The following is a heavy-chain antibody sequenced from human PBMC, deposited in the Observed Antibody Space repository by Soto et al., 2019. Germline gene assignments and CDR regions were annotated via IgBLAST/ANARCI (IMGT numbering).Heavy chain of an antibody. V-gene: IGHV1-46*01. D-gene: IGHD5-12*01. CDR2: INPSDGST. CDR3: ARGGGYNSRFDY. Sequence: ASVKVSCKASGYTFTNYYIHWVGQAPGQGLEWMGIINPSDGSTTYAQKFQGRVTMTRDTSTSTVYMDLSSLRSEDTAVYYCARGGGYNSRFDYWGQGTLVTVSS. J-gene: IGHJ4*02. CDR1: GYTFTNYY.